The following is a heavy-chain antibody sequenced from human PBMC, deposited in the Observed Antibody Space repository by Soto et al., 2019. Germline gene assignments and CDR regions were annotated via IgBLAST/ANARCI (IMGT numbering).Heavy chain of an antibody. V-gene: IGHV1-2*02. CDR1: GYTFTGYY. Sequence: ASVKVSCKASGYTFTGYYMHWLRQAPGQGLEWMGWIKPNSGGTNYAQKFQGRVTMTRDSSISTAYMELSRLRSDDTAVYYCARGDGAVAGSDLGYWGQGTLVTVSS. J-gene: IGHJ4*02. CDR2: IKPNSGGT. D-gene: IGHD6-19*01. CDR3: ARGDGAVAGSDLGY.